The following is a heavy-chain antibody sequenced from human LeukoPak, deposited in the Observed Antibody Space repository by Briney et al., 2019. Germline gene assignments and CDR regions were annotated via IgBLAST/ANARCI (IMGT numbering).Heavy chain of an antibody. CDR1: AFTFSNYS. CDR2: ISSSSSYI. V-gene: IGHV3-21*04. CDR3: AKRPRTGYNYGYPDY. D-gene: IGHD5-18*01. Sequence: TAGGSLRLSCAASAFTFSNYSMNWVRQAPGKGLEWVSSISSSSSYIYSADSLKGRFTISRDNSKNTLYLQMNSLRAEDTAVYYCAKRPRTGYNYGYPDYWGQGTLVTVSS. J-gene: IGHJ4*02.